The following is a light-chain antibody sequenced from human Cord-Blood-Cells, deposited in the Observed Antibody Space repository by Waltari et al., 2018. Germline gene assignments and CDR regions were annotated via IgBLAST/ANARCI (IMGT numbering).Light chain of an antibody. CDR2: AVS. CDR3: SSYTSSSTWV. Sequence: QSALTQPASVSGSPGQSITISCTGTSSDVGGYNYVSWYQQHPGKAPKLMISAVSNRPSGVSNRFSGSKSGNTASLTSSGLQAEDEADYYCSSYTSSSTWVFGGGTKLTVL. J-gene: IGLJ3*02. CDR1: SSDVGGYNY. V-gene: IGLV2-14*03.